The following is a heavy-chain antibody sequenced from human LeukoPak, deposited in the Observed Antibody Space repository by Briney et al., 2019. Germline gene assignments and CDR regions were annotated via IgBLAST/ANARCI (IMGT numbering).Heavy chain of an antibody. J-gene: IGHJ4*02. CDR2: IYYSGST. D-gene: IGHD2-21*02. Sequence: SQTLSLTCTVSGGSISSGGYYWSWIRQHPGKGLEWIGYIYYSGSTYYNPSLKSRVTISVDTSKNQFSLKLSSVTAADTAVYYCASTIVVVTARRFDYWGQGTLVTVSS. CDR3: ASTIVVVTARRFDY. CDR1: GGSISSGGYY. V-gene: IGHV4-31*03.